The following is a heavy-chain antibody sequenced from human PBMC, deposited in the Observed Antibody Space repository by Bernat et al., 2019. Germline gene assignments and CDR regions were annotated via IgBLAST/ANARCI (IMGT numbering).Heavy chain of an antibody. CDR2: ISYDGSNK. V-gene: IGHV3-30*18. CDR1: GFTFSSYG. CDR3: AKEPGYCSGGSCYST. Sequence: QVQLVESGGGVVQPGRSLRLSCAASGFTFSSYGMHWVRQAPGKGLEWVAVISYDGSNKYYADSVKGRFTISRDNSKNTLYLQMNSLRAEDTAVYYCAKEPGYCSGGSCYSTWGQGTLVTVSS. D-gene: IGHD2-15*01. J-gene: IGHJ4*02.